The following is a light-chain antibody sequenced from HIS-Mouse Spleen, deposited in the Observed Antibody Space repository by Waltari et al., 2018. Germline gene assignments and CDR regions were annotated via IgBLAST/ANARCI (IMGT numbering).Light chain of an antibody. V-gene: IGLV2-14*01. CDR1: SSDVGGHNY. J-gene: IGLJ2*01. CDR3: SSYTSSSTVV. CDR2: EVS. Sequence: QSALTQPASVSGSPGQSITISCTGTSSDVGGHNYFPWYQQHPGKAPKLMIYEVSNRPSGVSNRFSGSKSGNTASLTISGLQAEDEADYYCSSYTSSSTVVFGGGTKLTVL.